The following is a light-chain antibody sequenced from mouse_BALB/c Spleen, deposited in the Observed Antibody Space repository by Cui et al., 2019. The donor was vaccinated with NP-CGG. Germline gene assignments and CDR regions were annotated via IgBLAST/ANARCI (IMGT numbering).Light chain of an antibody. Sequence: HAVVSQESALTTSPGETVTLTCRSSTGAVTTSNYANWVQEKPDHFFTGLIGGTNNRAPGVPARFSGSLIGDKAALTITGAQTEDEAIYFCALWYSNHWMFGGGTKLTVL. CDR3: ALWYSNHWM. J-gene: IGLJ1*01. V-gene: IGLV1*01. CDR1: TGAVTTSNY. CDR2: GTN.